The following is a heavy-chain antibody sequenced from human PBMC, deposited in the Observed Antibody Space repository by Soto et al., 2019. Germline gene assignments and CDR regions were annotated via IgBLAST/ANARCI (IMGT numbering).Heavy chain of an antibody. D-gene: IGHD6-19*01. V-gene: IGHV4-34*01. J-gene: IGHJ4*02. CDR1: GRSFSNPYYY. Sequence: QVQLQQWGAGLLKPSETLSLTCAVYGRSFSNPYYYWSWIRQPPGKGLEWIGEVNHSGSTNYTPSLKSRVTISLDTSKKHFSLRLTSVTAADTAVYYCASLDTSGWDFEDWGQGTLVTVSS. CDR3: ASLDTSGWDFED. CDR2: VNHSGST.